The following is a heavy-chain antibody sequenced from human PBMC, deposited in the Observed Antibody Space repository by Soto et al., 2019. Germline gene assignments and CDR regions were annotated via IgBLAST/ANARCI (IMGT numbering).Heavy chain of an antibody. CDR2: INAGNGNT. D-gene: IGHD2-15*01. CDR3: ARGTLGYCSGGSCRQRFFDY. CDR1: GYTFTSYA. J-gene: IGHJ4*02. V-gene: IGHV1-3*01. Sequence: ASVKVSCKASGYTFTSYAMHWVRQAPGQRLEWMGWINAGNGNTKYSQKFQGRVTITRDTSASTAYMELCSLRSEDTAVYYCARGTLGYCSGGSCRQRFFDYWGQGTLVPVSS.